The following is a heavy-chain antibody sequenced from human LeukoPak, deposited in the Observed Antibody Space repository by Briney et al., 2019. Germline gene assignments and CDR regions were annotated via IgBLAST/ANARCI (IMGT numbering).Heavy chain of an antibody. Sequence: SETLSLTCTVSGDSISSYYWSWIRQPPGKGLEWIAYLYYSRSTSYNPSLKSRVTISLDTSKNQFSLRLSSVTAADTAVYYCARIRQLGHAFDIWGQGTMVTVSS. CDR3: ARIRQLGHAFDI. V-gene: IGHV4-59*01. CDR1: GDSISSYY. J-gene: IGHJ3*02. D-gene: IGHD5-18*01. CDR2: LYYSRST.